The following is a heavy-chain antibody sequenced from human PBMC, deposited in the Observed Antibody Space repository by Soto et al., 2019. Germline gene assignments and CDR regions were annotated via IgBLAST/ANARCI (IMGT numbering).Heavy chain of an antibody. D-gene: IGHD1-26*01. Sequence: SETLSLTCAVYGGSFSGYYWSWIRQPPGKGLEWIGEINHSGSTNYNPSLKSRVTISVDTSKNQFSLKLSSVTAADTAVYYCARKGDGSSSSWFGAPPGYYYYYYMDVWGKGTTVT. V-gene: IGHV4-34*01. CDR1: GGSFSGYY. J-gene: IGHJ6*03. CDR2: INHSGST. CDR3: ARKGDGSSSSWFGAPPGYYYYYYMDV.